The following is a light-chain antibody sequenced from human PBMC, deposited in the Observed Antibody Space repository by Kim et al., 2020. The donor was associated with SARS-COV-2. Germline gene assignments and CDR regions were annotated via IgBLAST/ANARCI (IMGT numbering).Light chain of an antibody. J-gene: IGKJ3*01. Sequence: DIVMTQSPDSLAVSLGERATINCKSSQSVFYSSIKKNYLAWYQQKPGQPPKLLIYWASTRESGVPDRFSVSGSGTDFTLTISSLRAEDVAIYYCQQYYSSPGFTFGPGTKVDIK. CDR2: WAS. CDR1: QSVFYSSIKKNY. V-gene: IGKV4-1*01. CDR3: QQYYSSPGFT.